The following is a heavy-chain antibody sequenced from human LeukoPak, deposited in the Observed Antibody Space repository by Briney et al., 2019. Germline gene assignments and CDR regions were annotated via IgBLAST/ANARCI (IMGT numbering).Heavy chain of an antibody. CDR2: IYYSGST. CDR1: GGSISSYY. J-gene: IGHJ5*02. CDR3: ARHIVVVPAAINDNWFDP. V-gene: IGHV4-59*01. D-gene: IGHD2-2*01. Sequence: PSETLSLTCTVSGGSISSYYWSWIRQPPGKGQEWMGDIYYSGSTSYNPSLKSRVSISVGTSKNQFSLKLSSVTDADTAVYYCARHIVVVPAAINDNWFDPWGQGTLVTVS.